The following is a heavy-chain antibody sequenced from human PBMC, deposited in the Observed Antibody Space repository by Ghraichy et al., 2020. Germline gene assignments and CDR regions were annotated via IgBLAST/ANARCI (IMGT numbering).Heavy chain of an antibody. V-gene: IGHV3-23*01. D-gene: IGHD2-15*01. CDR2: IGASGGPT. CDR3: AKAWGYCSGGTCPSYNWFDP. CDR1: GFSFSSYV. Sequence: LSITCAASGFSFSSYVMSWVRQAPGKGLEWVSTIGASGGPTYYADSVKGRFTISRDNSKSTVSLQMNSLRAEDTAVYYCAKAWGYCSGGTCPSYNWFDPWGQGTLVTVSS. J-gene: IGHJ5*02.